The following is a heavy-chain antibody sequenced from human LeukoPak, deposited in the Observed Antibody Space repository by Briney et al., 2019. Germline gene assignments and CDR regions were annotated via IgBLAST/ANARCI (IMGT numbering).Heavy chain of an antibody. CDR2: IYYTGTT. D-gene: IGHD3-3*01. Sequence: SETLSLTCTLSGDSTNTYFWSWIRQSPGKGLEWIGYIYYTGTTNYNPSLKSRVTISVDTSKNQFSLKLSSVTAADTAVYYCARGGRITIFGVVSYNWFDPWGQGTLVTVSS. CDR3: ARGGRITIFGVVSYNWFDP. V-gene: IGHV4-59*12. CDR1: GDSTNTYF. J-gene: IGHJ5*02.